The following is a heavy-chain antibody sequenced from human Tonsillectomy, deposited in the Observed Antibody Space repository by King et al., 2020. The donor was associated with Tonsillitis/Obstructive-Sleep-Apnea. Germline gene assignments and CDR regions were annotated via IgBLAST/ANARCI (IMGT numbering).Heavy chain of an antibody. J-gene: IGHJ5*02. V-gene: IGHV3-15*01. D-gene: IGHD2-2*01. CDR2: IKSKTEGGTT. Sequence: VQLVESGGGLVKPGGSLRLSCAASGVTCSNVWMNWVRQAPGKGLEWVGRIKSKTEGGTTDYAAPVKGRFTISRDDSKNTLYLQMNSLKTEDTAVYYCTTRSVVPGWFDPWGQGTPVTVSS. CDR3: TTRSVVPGWFDP. CDR1: GVTCSNVW.